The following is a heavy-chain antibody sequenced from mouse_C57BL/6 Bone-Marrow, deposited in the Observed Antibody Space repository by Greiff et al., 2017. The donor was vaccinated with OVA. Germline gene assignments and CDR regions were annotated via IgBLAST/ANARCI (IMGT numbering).Heavy chain of an antibody. Sequence: EVQLVESGADLVKPGGSLKLSCAASGFTFSSYGLSWVRQTPDKRLEWVATISSCGGYTYYPDSVKGRFTISRDNAKNTLYLQMSSLKSEDTAMYYCANPFAYWGQGTLVTVSA. CDR2: ISSCGGYT. J-gene: IGHJ3*01. V-gene: IGHV5-6*01. CDR3: ANPFAY. CDR1: GFTFSSYG.